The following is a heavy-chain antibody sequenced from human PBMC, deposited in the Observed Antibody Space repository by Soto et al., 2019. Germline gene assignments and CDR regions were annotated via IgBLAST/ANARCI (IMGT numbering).Heavy chain of an antibody. J-gene: IGHJ4*01. CDR1: GGSISSYY. Sequence: SETLSLTCTVSGGSISSYYWSWIRQPPGKGLEWIGYIYYSGRTNYNPSLKSRVTISVDTSKNQFSLKLSSVTAAETAVYYCARWTGGTCSSTSCYHFDYWGHGTLVTVSS. V-gene: IGHV4-59*01. CDR2: IYYSGRT. D-gene: IGHD2-2*01. CDR3: ARWTGGTCSSTSCYHFDY.